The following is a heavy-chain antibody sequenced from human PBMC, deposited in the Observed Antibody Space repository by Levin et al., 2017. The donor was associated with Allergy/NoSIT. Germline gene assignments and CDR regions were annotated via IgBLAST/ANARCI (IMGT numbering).Heavy chain of an antibody. CDR2: ISGSGGST. J-gene: IGHJ4*02. V-gene: IGHV3-23*01. D-gene: IGHD3-22*01. CDR3: AKMGYYDSSGVAADY. CDR1: GFTFSSYA. Sequence: GESLKISCAASGFTFSSYAMSWVRQAPGKGLEWVSAISGSGGSTYYADSVKGRFTISRDNSKNTLYLQMNSLRAEDTAVYYCAKMGYYDSSGVAADYWGQGTLVTVSS.